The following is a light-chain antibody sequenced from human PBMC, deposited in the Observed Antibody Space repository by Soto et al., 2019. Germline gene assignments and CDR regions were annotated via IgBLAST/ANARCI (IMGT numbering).Light chain of an antibody. V-gene: IGKV1-39*01. Sequence: DIQMTQSPSTLSASVGDRATITCQASQDISSCLDWYQQKPGKAPKLLIYDASSLQSAVPSRFSGSGSGTEFTLTVSSLQPDDFATYYCQQSYSNTWTFGQGTKV. CDR2: DAS. CDR1: QDISSC. J-gene: IGKJ1*01. CDR3: QQSYSNTWT.